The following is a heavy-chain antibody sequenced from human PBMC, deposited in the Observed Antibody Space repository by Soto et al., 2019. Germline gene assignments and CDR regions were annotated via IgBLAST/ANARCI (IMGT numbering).Heavy chain of an antibody. CDR3: ARDSGYYDSSGYYVDYYYYGMDV. CDR2: IKQDGSEK. CDR1: GFTFSSYS. D-gene: IGHD3-22*01. V-gene: IGHV3-7*05. Sequence: GGSLRLSCAASGFTFSSYSMNWVRQAPGKGLEWVANIKQDGSEKYYVDSVKGRFTISRDNAKNSLYLQMNSLRAEDTAVYYCARDSGYYDSSGYYVDYYYYGMDVWGQGTTVTVSS. J-gene: IGHJ6*02.